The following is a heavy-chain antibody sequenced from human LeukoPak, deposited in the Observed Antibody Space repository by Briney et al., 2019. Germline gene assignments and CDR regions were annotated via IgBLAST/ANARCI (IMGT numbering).Heavy chain of an antibody. D-gene: IGHD6-13*01. CDR2: ISSSGSTI. Sequence: GGSLRLSCAASGFTFSSYEMNWVRQAPGKGLEWVSYISSSGSTIYYADSVKGRFTISRDNAKNSLYLQLNRLRAEDTAVYYCARAGPSSSWHQFDYWGQGTLVTVSS. J-gene: IGHJ4*02. CDR3: ARAGPSSSWHQFDY. CDR1: GFTFSSYE. V-gene: IGHV3-48*03.